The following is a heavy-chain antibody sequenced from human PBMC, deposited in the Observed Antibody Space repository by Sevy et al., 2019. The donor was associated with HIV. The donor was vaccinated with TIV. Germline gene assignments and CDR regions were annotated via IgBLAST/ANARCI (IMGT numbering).Heavy chain of an antibody. CDR1: GHTLNRLG. D-gene: IGHD3-22*01. CDR2: FDPEDGET. J-gene: IGHJ4*02. CDR3: ASAREYYSDNSGYLDY. V-gene: IGHV1-24*01. Sequence: ASVKVSCKVYGHTLNRLGMHWVRQAPGKGLEWMGSFDPEDGETFQAQKFQGRVTMTDDTSTDTAYMELSRLSSEDTAVYYCASAREYYSDNSGYLDYWGQGTLVTVSS.